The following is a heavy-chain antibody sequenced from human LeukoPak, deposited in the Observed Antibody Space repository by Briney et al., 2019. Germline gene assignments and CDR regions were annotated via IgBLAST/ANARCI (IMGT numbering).Heavy chain of an antibody. CDR3: ARDKDYPNWFDP. CDR1: GYTFTSYG. V-gene: IGHV1-18*01. CDR2: ISAYNGNT. J-gene: IGHJ5*02. Sequence: ASVKVSCKASGYTFTSYGISWVRQAPGQGLEWMGWISAYNGNTNYAQKLQGRVTMTRDMSTNTVYMELSSLRSEDTAVYYCARDKDYPNWFDPWGQGTLVTVSS. D-gene: IGHD4-11*01.